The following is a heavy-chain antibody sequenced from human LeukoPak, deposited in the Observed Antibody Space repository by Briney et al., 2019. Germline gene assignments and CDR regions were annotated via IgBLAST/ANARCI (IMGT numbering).Heavy chain of an antibody. J-gene: IGHJ6*03. Sequence: ETLSLTCTVSGGSISSSSYYWRWIRQAPGKGLEWVSSITSSSTYIYYADSVKGRFTISRDNAENSLYLQMDSLRDEDTAVYYCARDPYSGGYGPYYYYYMDVWGKGTTVTISS. V-gene: IGHV3-21*01. D-gene: IGHD1-26*01. CDR1: GGSISSSSYY. CDR2: ITSSSTYI. CDR3: ARDPYSGGYGPYYYYYMDV.